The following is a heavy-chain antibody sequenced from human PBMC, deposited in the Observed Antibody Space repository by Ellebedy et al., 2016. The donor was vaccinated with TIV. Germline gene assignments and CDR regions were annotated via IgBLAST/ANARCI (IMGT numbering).Heavy chain of an antibody. J-gene: IGHJ6*02. V-gene: IGHV4-61*01. Sequence: GSLRLSXTVSGGSVSSGSYYWSWIRQPPGKGLEWIGYIYYSGSTDYNPSLKSRVTISVDTSKNQFSLKLSSVTAADTAVYYCARDVVVTAIRYYYGMDVWGQGTTVTVS. CDR1: GGSVSSGSYY. CDR2: IYYSGST. CDR3: ARDVVVTAIRYYYGMDV. D-gene: IGHD2-21*02.